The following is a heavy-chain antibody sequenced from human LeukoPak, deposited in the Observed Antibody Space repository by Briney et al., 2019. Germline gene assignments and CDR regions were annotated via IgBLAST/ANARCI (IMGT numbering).Heavy chain of an antibody. J-gene: IGHJ3*02. Sequence: GGSLRLSCAASGFTFSSYSMNWVRQAPGKGLEWVSYISSSSSTIYYADSVKGRFTISRDNAKNSLYLQMNTLRAEDTAVYYCARECSSTSCPNDAFDIWGQGTMVTVSS. D-gene: IGHD2-2*01. CDR2: ISSSSSTI. CDR3: ARECSSTSCPNDAFDI. CDR1: GFTFSSYS. V-gene: IGHV3-48*01.